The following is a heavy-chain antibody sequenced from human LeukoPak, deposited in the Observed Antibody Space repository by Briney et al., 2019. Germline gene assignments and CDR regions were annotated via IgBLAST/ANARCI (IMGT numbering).Heavy chain of an antibody. CDR2: IYSSGST. J-gene: IGHJ3*02. CDR3: ARSDGYGLVGI. CDR1: GASISSGSNY. V-gene: IGHV4-39*07. Sequence: SEALSLTCSVSGASISSGSNYWGWLRQPPGRTLEWVGSIYSSGSTYYNPSLKSRVIIIIDTPKNHFSLTLSSVTAADTAVYYCARSDGYGLVGIWGQGTMVTVSS. D-gene: IGHD3-10*01.